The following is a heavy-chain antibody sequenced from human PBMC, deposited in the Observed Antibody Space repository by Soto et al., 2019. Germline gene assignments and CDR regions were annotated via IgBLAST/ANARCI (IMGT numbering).Heavy chain of an antibody. CDR3: GRLPDG. J-gene: IGHJ4*02. CDR2: IYHSGST. D-gene: IGHD2-2*01. Sequence: QLQLQESASGLVKPSQTLSLTCAVSCVSISSGGYSWSWIRQPPGRALEWIGYIYHSGSTSYNQSLKSRVTIAGDRSKNQFSPKLSSVTAADTAVYYCGRLPDGCGQRTLVTVS. CDR1: CVSISSGGYS. V-gene: IGHV4-30-2*01.